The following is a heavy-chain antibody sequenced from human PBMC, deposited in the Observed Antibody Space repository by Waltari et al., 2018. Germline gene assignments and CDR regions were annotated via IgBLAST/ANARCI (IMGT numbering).Heavy chain of an antibody. J-gene: IGHJ4*02. V-gene: IGHV3-30*02. CDR3: AKDGVRIAARPTYFDY. D-gene: IGHD6-25*01. Sequence: QVQLVESGGGVVQPGGCLRLSCAASGFTFSSYGMHWVRQAPGKGLEWVAFIRYDGSNKYYVESVKGRVTMSRDNSKNTLDLQMNSLRAEDTAVYYCAKDGVRIAARPTYFDYWGQGTLVTVSS. CDR1: GFTFSSYG. CDR2: IRYDGSNK.